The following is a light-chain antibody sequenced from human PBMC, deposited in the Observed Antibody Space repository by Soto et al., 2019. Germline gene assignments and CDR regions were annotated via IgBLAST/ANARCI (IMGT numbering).Light chain of an antibody. CDR3: QNYNSAPIT. Sequence: DIPMTQSPSSLSASVGDRVTITCRASQDISNYLAWYQQKPGQVPKLLIYVASTLQSGVPSRFSGSGSGTDFSLSISSLQPEDVATYYCQNYNSAPITFGQGTRLEIK. CDR1: QDISNY. J-gene: IGKJ5*01. V-gene: IGKV1-27*01. CDR2: VAS.